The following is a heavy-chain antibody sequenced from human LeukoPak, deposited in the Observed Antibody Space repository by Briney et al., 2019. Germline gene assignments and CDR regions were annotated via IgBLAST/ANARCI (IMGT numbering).Heavy chain of an antibody. CDR1: GGSISSDY. V-gene: IGHV4-59*01. Sequence: SETLSLTCTVSGGSISSDYWSWIRQSPGEGLEWIGYIYYSGTTSYNPSLKSRVTISLDTSKNQFSLKLSSVTAADTAVYYCARGDLYGDYVILNWGQGTLVTVSS. CDR2: IYYSGTT. J-gene: IGHJ4*02. D-gene: IGHD4-17*01. CDR3: ARGDLYGDYVILN.